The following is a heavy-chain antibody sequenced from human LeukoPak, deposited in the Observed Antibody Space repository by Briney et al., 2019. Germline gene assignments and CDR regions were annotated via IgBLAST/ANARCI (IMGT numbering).Heavy chain of an antibody. CDR3: ARGGRYSYGQGYFDY. CDR1: GYSISSGYY. CDR2: IYHSGST. Sequence: SETRSLTCAVSGYSISSGYYWGWIRQPPGKGLEGIGSIYHSGSTYYKPSLNRRVTISVDTSKNQFSLKLSSVTAADTAVYYCARGGRYSYGQGYFDYWGRGTLVTVSS. V-gene: IGHV4-38-2*01. D-gene: IGHD5-18*01. J-gene: IGHJ4*02.